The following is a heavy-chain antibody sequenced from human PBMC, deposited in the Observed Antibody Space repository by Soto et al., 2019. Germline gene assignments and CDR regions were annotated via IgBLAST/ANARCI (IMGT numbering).Heavy chain of an antibody. CDR1: GYTFTSYD. CDR2: MNPNSGNT. Sequence: QVQLVQSGAEVKKPGASVKVSCKASGYTFTSYDINWVRQATGQGLEWMGWMNPNSGNTGYAQKFQGRVTMTRNNSISTAYMELSSLRSEDTAVYYCASCSGGSCDYYYYGMDVWGQGTTVTVSS. D-gene: IGHD2-15*01. V-gene: IGHV1-8*01. CDR3: ASCSGGSCDYYYYGMDV. J-gene: IGHJ6*02.